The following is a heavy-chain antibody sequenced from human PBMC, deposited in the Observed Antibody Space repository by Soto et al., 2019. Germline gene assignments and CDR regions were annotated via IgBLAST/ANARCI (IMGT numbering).Heavy chain of an antibody. V-gene: IGHV3-30-3*01. Sequence: PGGSLRLSCAASGFTFSSYAMHWVRQAPGKGLEWVAVISYDGSNKYYADSVKGRFTISRDNSKNTLYLQMNSLRAEDTAVYYCAREVEYTSAFGISSSFDYWGQGTLVTVSS. CDR3: AREVEYTSAFGISSSFDY. D-gene: IGHD6-19*01. CDR2: ISYDGSNK. J-gene: IGHJ4*02. CDR1: GFTFSSYA.